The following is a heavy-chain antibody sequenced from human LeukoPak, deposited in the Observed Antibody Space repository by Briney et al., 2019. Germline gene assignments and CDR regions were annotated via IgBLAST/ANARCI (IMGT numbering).Heavy chain of an antibody. CDR3: AKLPVRGVILNY. V-gene: IGHV3-23*01. CDR1: GFTFSSYA. Sequence: GGSLRLSCAASGFTFSSYAKRWVRQAPGKGLEWVSAISGSGGSTYYADSVKGRFAISRDNSKNTLYLQMNSLRAEDTAVYYCAKLPVRGVILNYWGQGTLVTVSS. D-gene: IGHD3-10*01. CDR2: ISGSGGST. J-gene: IGHJ4*02.